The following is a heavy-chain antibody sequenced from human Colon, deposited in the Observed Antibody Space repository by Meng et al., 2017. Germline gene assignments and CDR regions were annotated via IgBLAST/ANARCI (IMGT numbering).Heavy chain of an antibody. CDR2: ITGSGGST. Sequence: VQRLESGAGLVKPGGSLRLSWEASGFSFPTYAMTWVRQAPGKGLGWVPAITGSGGSTYSEDSVKGRFTISRDNSKNTVYLQMNSLPADDTAIYYCAKGSILDYWGQGTLVTVSS. CDR3: AKGSILDY. CDR1: GFSFPTYA. J-gene: IGHJ4*02. V-gene: IGHV3-23*01. D-gene: IGHD2-15*01.